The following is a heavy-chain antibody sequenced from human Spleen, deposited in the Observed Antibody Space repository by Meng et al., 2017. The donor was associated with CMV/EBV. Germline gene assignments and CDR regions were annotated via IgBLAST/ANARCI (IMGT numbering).Heavy chain of an antibody. Sequence: GESLKISCAASEFTFNNYWMSWVRQAPGEGLEWVANIKEDGSEKYYVDSVMGRFTISRDNAKNSLFLQMYSLRAEDTAVYYCARDYRSIAARRPNWYFDLWGRGTLVTVSS. V-gene: IGHV3-7*01. J-gene: IGHJ2*01. CDR2: IKEDGSEK. D-gene: IGHD6-6*01. CDR3: ARDYRSIAARRPNWYFDL. CDR1: EFTFNNYW.